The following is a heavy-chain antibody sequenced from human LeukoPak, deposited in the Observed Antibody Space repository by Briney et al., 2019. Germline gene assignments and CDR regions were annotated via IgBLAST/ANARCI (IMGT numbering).Heavy chain of an antibody. CDR2: IYTSGST. J-gene: IGHJ5*02. CDR3: ARDLSSSWYNWFDP. V-gene: IGHV4-4*07. D-gene: IGHD6-13*01. CDR1: GGSFSTYY. Sequence: SETLSLTCTVSGGSFSTYYWSWIRQPAGKGLERIGRIYTSGSTNYNPSLKSRVTMSVDTSKNQFSLKLSSVTAADTAVYYCARDLSSSWYNWFDPWGQGTLVTVSS.